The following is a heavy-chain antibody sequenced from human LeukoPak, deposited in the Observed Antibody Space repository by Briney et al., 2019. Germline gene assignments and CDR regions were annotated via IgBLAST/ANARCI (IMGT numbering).Heavy chain of an antibody. CDR2: INGEGVNI. D-gene: IGHD5-18*01. CDR1: VYTLSSHW. J-gene: IGHJ4*02. CDR3: ARGRGSTYGLFDY. V-gene: IGHV3-74*01. Sequence: GGSLRLSCAHSVYTLSSHWMHCVRQAPGEGRVCVSRINGEGVNIYYADSVKGRYTISRDKAKNTLYLQMNSLRAEDTAVYYCARGRGSTYGLFDYWGQGTLVTVSS.